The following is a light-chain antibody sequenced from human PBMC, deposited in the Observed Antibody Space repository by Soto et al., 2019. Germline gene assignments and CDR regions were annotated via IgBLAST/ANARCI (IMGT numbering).Light chain of an antibody. Sequence: QAVVTQSTSASGTPGQRVSISCSGSSSNIGSNNVYWYQQFPGSAPRFLIYPNSPRPSGVPDRFSASKSGTSASLVISGLRPEDEATYYCATWDDSPSGRSWVFGGGTKLTVL. CDR1: SSNIGSNN. J-gene: IGLJ3*02. CDR3: ATWDDSPSGRSWV. V-gene: IGLV1-47*01. CDR2: PNS.